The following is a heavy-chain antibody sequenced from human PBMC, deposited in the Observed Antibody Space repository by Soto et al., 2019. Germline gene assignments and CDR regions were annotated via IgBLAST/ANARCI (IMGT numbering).Heavy chain of an antibody. CDR1: GYTFTSYD. J-gene: IGHJ3*02. D-gene: IGHD2-2*01. V-gene: IGHV1-18*01. CDR3: ARDPANIVVVPAAMGRNDAFDI. CDR2: ISAYNGNT. Sequence: ASVKVSCKASGYTFTSYDMHWVRQAPGQRLEWMGWISAYNGNTKYSQKLQGRVTMTTDTSTSTAYMELRSLRSDDTAVYYCARDPANIVVVPAAMGRNDAFDIWGQGTMVTVSS.